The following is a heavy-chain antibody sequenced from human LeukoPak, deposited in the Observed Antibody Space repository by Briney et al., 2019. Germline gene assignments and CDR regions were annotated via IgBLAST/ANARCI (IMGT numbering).Heavy chain of an antibody. Sequence: GGSLRLSCAASGFTFDDYAMHWVRQAPGKGLEWVSGISWNSGGIGYADSVKGRFTISRDNAKNSLYLQMNSLRAEDTALYYCAKLPSGYDDFDYWGQGTLVTVSS. CDR3: AKLPSGYDDFDY. D-gene: IGHD5-12*01. CDR1: GFTFDDYA. J-gene: IGHJ4*02. CDR2: ISWNSGGI. V-gene: IGHV3-9*01.